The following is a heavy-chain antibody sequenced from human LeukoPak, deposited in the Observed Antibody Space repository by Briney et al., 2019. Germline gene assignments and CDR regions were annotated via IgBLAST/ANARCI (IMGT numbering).Heavy chain of an antibody. V-gene: IGHV3-48*01. Sequence: GGSLRLSCAASGFTFSSYSMNWVRQAPGKGLEWVSYISSSSSTIYYADSVKGRFTISRDNAKNSLYLQMNSLRAEDTAVYYCSRDGGIVVVPAATYFDYWGQGTLVTVSS. CDR1: GFTFSSYS. D-gene: IGHD2-2*01. CDR3: SRDGGIVVVPAATYFDY. J-gene: IGHJ4*02. CDR2: ISSSSSTI.